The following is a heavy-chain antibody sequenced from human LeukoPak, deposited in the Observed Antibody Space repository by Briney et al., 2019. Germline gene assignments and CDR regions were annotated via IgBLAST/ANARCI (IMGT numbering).Heavy chain of an antibody. CDR1: GFTFSTCA. D-gene: IGHD5-12*01. Sequence: GRSLRLSCAASGFTFSTCAMHWVRQAPGEGLEWVAFIWPDGSKKYYAGSVKGRFAISRENSKNTVYLQMNSLRVEDTAVYYCAKVLSRSNSGWPHGFDYWGQGTLVTVSS. CDR3: AKVLSRSNSGWPHGFDY. CDR2: IWPDGSKK. V-gene: IGHV3-33*06. J-gene: IGHJ4*02.